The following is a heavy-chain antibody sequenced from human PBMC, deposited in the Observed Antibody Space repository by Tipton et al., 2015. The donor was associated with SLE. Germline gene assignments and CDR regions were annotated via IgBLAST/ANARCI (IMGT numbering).Heavy chain of an antibody. V-gene: IGHV3-64*04. J-gene: IGHJ4*02. CDR3: AREGRKVD. CDR1: GFTFSSYA. D-gene: IGHD1-14*01. Sequence: SLRLSCSASGFTFSSYAMHWVRQAPGKGLEYVSAISSNGGSTYYADSVKGRFTISRDNAKNSLYLQMNSLRAEATAVYYCAREGRKVDWGQGTLVTVSS. CDR2: ISSNGGST.